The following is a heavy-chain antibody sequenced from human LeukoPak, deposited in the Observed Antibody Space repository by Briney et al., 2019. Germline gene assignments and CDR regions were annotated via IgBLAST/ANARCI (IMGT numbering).Heavy chain of an antibody. V-gene: IGHV1-18*01. Sequence: ASVKVSCKASGYTFTSYGISWVRQAPGQGLEWMGWISAYNGNTNYAQKLQGRVTITTDTSTSTAYMELRSLRSDDTAVYYCARDRRLSHSAGHYSGYSFNYWGQGTLVTVSS. J-gene: IGHJ4*02. D-gene: IGHD5-12*01. CDR3: ARDRRLSHSAGHYSGYSFNY. CDR1: GYTFTSYG. CDR2: ISAYNGNT.